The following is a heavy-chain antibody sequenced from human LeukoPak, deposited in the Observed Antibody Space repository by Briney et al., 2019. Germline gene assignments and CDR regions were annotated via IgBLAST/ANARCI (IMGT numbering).Heavy chain of an antibody. V-gene: IGHV3-21*01. Sequence: GGSLRLSCAASGFTFSSYSMNWVHQAPGKGLEWVSSISSSSSYIYYADSVRGRFTISRDNAKNSLYLQMNSLRAEDTAVYYCARDGPGYYGSGSFPYWGQGTLVTVSS. CDR3: ARDGPGYYGSGSFPY. D-gene: IGHD3-10*01. J-gene: IGHJ4*02. CDR1: GFTFSSYS. CDR2: ISSSSSYI.